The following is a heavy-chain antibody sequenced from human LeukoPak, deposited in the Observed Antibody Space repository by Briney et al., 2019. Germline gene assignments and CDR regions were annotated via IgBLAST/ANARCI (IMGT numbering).Heavy chain of an antibody. CDR3: AKGRIAAGGDFDY. J-gene: IGHJ4*02. V-gene: IGHV3-23*01. CDR2: ISESDGST. Sequence: GGSLRLSCAASGFAFSNYAMSWVRQAPGKGLEWVSGISESDGSTYYADSVKGRFTISRDTSKNTLYLQMNSLRAEGTAVYYCAKGRIAAGGDFDYWGQGTLVAVSS. D-gene: IGHD6-13*01. CDR1: GFAFSNYA.